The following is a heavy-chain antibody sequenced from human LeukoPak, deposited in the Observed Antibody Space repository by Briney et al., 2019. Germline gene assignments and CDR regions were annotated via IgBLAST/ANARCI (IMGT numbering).Heavy chain of an antibody. J-gene: IGHJ4*02. V-gene: IGHV4-31*03. CDR3: ARSRAGGYYYFDH. CDR1: GGSISSGGYY. CDR2: IYYSGST. D-gene: IGHD2-2*03. Sequence: SQTLSLTCTVSGGSISSGGYYWSWIRQHPGKGLEWIGYIYYSGSTYYNPSLKSRVTISVDTSKNQFSLKLSSVTAADTAVYYCARSRAGGYYYFDHWGQGTLVTVSS.